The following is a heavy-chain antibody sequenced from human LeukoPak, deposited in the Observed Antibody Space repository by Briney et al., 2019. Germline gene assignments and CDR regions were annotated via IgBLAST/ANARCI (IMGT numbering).Heavy chain of an antibody. J-gene: IGHJ4*02. Sequence: GGSLRLSCAASGFTFSSYSMNWVRQAPGKGLEWVSSISSSSSYIYYADSVKGRFTISRDNAKNSLYLQMNSLRAEDTAVYYCARDLPGGGSSWLGDYWGQGTLVTVSS. V-gene: IGHV3-21*01. CDR3: ARDLPGGGSSWLGDY. D-gene: IGHD6-13*01. CDR1: GFTFSSYS. CDR2: ISSSSSYI.